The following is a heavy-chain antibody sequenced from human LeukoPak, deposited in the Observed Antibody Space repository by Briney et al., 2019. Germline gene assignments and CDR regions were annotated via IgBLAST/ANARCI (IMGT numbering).Heavy chain of an antibody. CDR1: GGSISSSSYY. Sequence: SETLSLTCTVSGGSISSSSYYWAWIRQPPGKGLEWIASINYSGTTYYNPSLKSRVTISVDTSKNQFSLKLSSVTAADTAVYYCARGRGNPGIAFDYWGQGTLVTVSS. CDR2: INYSGTT. CDR3: ARGRGNPGIAFDY. J-gene: IGHJ4*02. V-gene: IGHV4-39*07. D-gene: IGHD4-23*01.